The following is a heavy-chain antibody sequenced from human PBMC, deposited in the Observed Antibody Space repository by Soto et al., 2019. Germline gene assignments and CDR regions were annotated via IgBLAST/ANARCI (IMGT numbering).Heavy chain of an antibody. Sequence: GASVKVSCKASGYTFTSYGISWVRQAPGQGLEWMGWISAYNGNTNYAQKLQGRVTMTTDTSTSTAYMELRSLRSDDTAVYYCARGSFAYYDFWSGYWPHDAFDIWGQGTMVTGSS. V-gene: IGHV1-18*01. D-gene: IGHD3-3*01. CDR3: ARGSFAYYDFWSGYWPHDAFDI. J-gene: IGHJ3*02. CDR2: ISAYNGNT. CDR1: GYTFTSYG.